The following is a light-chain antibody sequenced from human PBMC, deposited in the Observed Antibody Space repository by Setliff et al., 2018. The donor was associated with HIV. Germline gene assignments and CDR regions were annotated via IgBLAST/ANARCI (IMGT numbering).Light chain of an antibody. Sequence: QSALTQPASVSGSPGQAITISCTGNNSDIGTYDLVSWYQQHPGRAPKLTIFEVKRRPSGVSNRFSGSKSGNTASLTISGLQAEDEADYFCSSYRGCSTLFVLGPGTKVTVL. CDR1: NSDIGTYDL. J-gene: IGLJ1*01. V-gene: IGLV2-14*02. CDR3: SSYRGCSTLFV. CDR2: EVK.